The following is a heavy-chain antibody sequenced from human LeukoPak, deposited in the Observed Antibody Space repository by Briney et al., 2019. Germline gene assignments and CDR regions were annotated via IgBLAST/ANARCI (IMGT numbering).Heavy chain of an antibody. V-gene: IGHV3-48*03. CDR1: GFTFSIYE. CDR2: ISSRGSNI. CDR3: AELGITMSGGV. Sequence: PGGSLRLSCAASGFTFSIYEVHCVREAPGKGREWVSYISSRGSNIYYADSVKRRITISRHNAKNSLSLQMNSLRAEDTAVYYCAELGITMSGGVWGKGTTVTISS. D-gene: IGHD3-10*02. J-gene: IGHJ6*04.